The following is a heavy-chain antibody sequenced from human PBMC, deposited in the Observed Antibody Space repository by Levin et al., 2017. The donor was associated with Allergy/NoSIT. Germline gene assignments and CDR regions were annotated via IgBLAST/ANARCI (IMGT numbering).Heavy chain of an antibody. Sequence: PGGSLRLSCAASGFTFSSYDMHWVRQATGKGLEWVSAIGTAGQTYYPGSVKGRFTISRENAENSLYLQMNNLRAGDTALYYCVRGKYYYDSSGYYDYWGQGTLVTVSS. J-gene: IGHJ4*02. D-gene: IGHD3-22*01. V-gene: IGHV3-13*04. CDR3: VRGKYYYDSSGYYDY. CDR2: IGTAGQT. CDR1: GFTFSSYD.